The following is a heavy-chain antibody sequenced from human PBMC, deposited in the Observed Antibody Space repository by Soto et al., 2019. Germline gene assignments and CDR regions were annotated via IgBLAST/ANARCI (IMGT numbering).Heavy chain of an antibody. D-gene: IGHD5-12*01. Sequence: GGSLRLSCAASGFTFSSYSMNWVRQAPGKGLEWVSSISSSSSYIYYADSVKGRFTISRDNAKNSLYLQMNSLRAEDTAVYYCARGIRGFSGYDYYYYYYMDVWGKGTTVTVSS. CDR3: ARGIRGFSGYDYYYYYYMDV. CDR2: ISSSSSYI. CDR1: GFTFSSYS. V-gene: IGHV3-21*01. J-gene: IGHJ6*03.